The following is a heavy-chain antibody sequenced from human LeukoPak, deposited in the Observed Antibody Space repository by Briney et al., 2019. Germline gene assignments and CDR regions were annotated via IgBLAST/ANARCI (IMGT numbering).Heavy chain of an antibody. CDR3: ARGTVATTRSGFDY. V-gene: IGHV4-59*01. Sequence: NPSETLYLTCTVSGGSISSYYWTWIRQPPGGRLEWMGYIYYSGSTTYNPSLKSRVNISVDTSKNQFSLKLSSVTAADTAVYYCARGTVATTRSGFDYWGQGTLVTVSS. D-gene: IGHD4-17*01. CDR2: IYYSGST. CDR1: GGSISSYY. J-gene: IGHJ4*02.